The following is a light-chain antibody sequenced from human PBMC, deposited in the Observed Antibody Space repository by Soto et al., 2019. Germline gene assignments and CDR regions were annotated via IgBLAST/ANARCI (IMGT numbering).Light chain of an antibody. Sequence: QSALTQPASVSGSPGQSITISCTGTSSDVGGYNYVSWYQQQPGKAPKLMIYDVSNRPSGVSNRFSGSKSGNTASLTISGLQAEDEADYYCSSYTSSYGVFGGGTKVTVL. V-gene: IGLV2-14*01. CDR2: DVS. CDR3: SSYTSSYGV. J-gene: IGLJ3*02. CDR1: SSDVGGYNY.